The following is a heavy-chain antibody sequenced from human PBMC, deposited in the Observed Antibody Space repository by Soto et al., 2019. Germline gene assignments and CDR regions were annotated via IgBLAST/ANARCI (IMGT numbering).Heavy chain of an antibody. CDR3: ARADGPPDY. CDR2: IYYSGST. D-gene: IGHD4-17*01. J-gene: IGHJ4*02. CDR1: GGSISSGGYY. V-gene: IGHV4-31*03. Sequence: QVQLQESGPGLVKPSQTLSLTCTVSGGSISSGGYYWSWIRQHPGKGLEWIGYIYYSGSTYYNPSLXXRXTXXVDPSKTQFSLKLSSVTAADTAVYYCARADGPPDYWGQGTLVTVSS.